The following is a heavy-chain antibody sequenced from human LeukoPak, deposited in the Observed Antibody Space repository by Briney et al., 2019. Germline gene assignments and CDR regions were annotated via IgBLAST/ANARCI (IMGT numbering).Heavy chain of an antibody. CDR2: SKSQTDGGTT. CDR1: GFTFTNAW. J-gene: IGHJ4*02. Sequence: PGGSLRLSCAASGFTFTNAWMSWVRQAPGKVLEWIGRSKSQTDGGTTDYAAPVKGRFTISRDDSKNTVYLQMNSLRTDDTAVYYYTTLSYVGGYWGQGTLVTVSS. CDR3: TTLSYVGGY. D-gene: IGHD3-10*02. V-gene: IGHV3-15*01.